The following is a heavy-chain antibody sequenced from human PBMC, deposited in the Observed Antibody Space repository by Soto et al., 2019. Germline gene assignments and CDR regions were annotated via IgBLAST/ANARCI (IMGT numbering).Heavy chain of an antibody. V-gene: IGHV3-48*01. J-gene: IGHJ4*02. CDR3: SLGWPRPHGEYVGRFYY. CDR2: ISSSSSTI. D-gene: IGHD4-17*01. CDR1: GFTFSSYS. Sequence: EVQLVESGGGLVQPGGSLRLACAASGFTFSSYSMNWVRQAPGKGLEWVSYISSSSSTIYYADSVKGRFTISRDNAKNPLYLQMKSLRAEDTTVYYCSLGWPRPHGEYVGRFYYLGPGNLVNVSS.